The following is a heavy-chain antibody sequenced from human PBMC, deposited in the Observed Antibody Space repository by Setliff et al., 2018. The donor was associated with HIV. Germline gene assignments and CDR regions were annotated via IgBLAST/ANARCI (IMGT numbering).Heavy chain of an antibody. J-gene: IGHJ4*02. D-gene: IGHD4-17*01. CDR3: ANYGDY. Sequence: GGSLRLSCAASGFTFTAYNMAWVRQAPGKGLEWISAISPNGDITYYAASVQGRFTISRDNSKNTVCLQMSSLIAEDTALYYCANYGDYWGQGTLVTVSS. CDR2: ISPNGDIT. CDR1: GFTFTAYN. V-gene: IGHV3-23*01.